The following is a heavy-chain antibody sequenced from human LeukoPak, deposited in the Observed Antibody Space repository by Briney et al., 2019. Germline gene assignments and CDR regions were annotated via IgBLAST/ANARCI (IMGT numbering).Heavy chain of an antibody. D-gene: IGHD4-17*01. Sequence: PGRSLRLSCAASGFTFRSYGMHWVREAPGKGLEWEAVISYDGSNKYYADSVKGRFTISRDNSKNTLYLQMNSLRAEDTAVYYCARHYGDYFDYWGQGTLVTVSS. CDR1: GFTFRSYG. V-gene: IGHV3-30*03. CDR3: ARHYGDYFDY. J-gene: IGHJ4*02. CDR2: ISYDGSNK.